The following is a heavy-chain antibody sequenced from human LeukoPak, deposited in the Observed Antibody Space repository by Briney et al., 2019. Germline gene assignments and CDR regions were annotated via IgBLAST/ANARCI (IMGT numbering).Heavy chain of an antibody. CDR3: TTWMGSGYVDY. CDR2: IKSKTDGGTT. J-gene: IGHJ4*02. Sequence: KPGGSLRLSCAASGFTFSIAWMSWVRQAPGKGLEWVGRIKSKTDGGTTDYAAPVKGRFTISRDDSKNTLYLQMNSLKTEDTAVYYCTTWMGSGYVDYWGQGTLVTVSS. D-gene: IGHD3-3*01. CDR1: GFTFSIAW. V-gene: IGHV3-15*01.